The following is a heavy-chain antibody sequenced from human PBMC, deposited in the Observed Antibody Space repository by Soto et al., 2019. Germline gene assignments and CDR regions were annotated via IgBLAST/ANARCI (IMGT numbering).Heavy chain of an antibody. CDR1: GGSFSGYY. CDR2: INHSGST. Sequence: QVQLQQWGAGLLKPSETLSLTCAVYGGSFSGYYWSWIGQPPGKGLEWIGEINHSGSTNYNPSLKSRVTISVDTSKNQFSLKLSSVTAADTAVYYCARDRRYSSSWYPGRFDIWGQGTMVTVSS. V-gene: IGHV4-34*01. CDR3: ARDRRYSSSWYPGRFDI. D-gene: IGHD6-13*01. J-gene: IGHJ3*02.